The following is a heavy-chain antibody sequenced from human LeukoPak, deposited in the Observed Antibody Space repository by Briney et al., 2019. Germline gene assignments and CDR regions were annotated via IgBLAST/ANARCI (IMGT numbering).Heavy chain of an antibody. D-gene: IGHD4-17*01. CDR3: ARELGDYGSPFYYMDV. Sequence: SETLSLTCTVSGGSISSSSYYWGWIRQPPGKGLEWIGSSYYSGSTHYNPSLKSRVTISVDTSKNQFSLKLSSVTAADTAVYYCARELGDYGSPFYYMDVWGKGTTVTVSS. V-gene: IGHV4-39*07. CDR2: SYYSGST. J-gene: IGHJ6*03. CDR1: GGSISSSSYY.